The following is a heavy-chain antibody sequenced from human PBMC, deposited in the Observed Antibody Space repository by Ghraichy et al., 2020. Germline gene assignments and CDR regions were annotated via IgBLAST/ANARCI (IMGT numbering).Heavy chain of an antibody. Sequence: GGSLRLSCATSGFTFSSYWMTWVRQAPGKGLEWVANINPGGSDKYYEDSVKGRVTISRDNAKKSLYLQMDSLRVDDTAVYYCARFGVAAGVDSWGQGTLVTVSS. CDR2: INPGGSDK. J-gene: IGHJ4*02. V-gene: IGHV3-7*03. CDR3: ARFGVAAGVDS. CDR1: GFTFSSYW. D-gene: IGHD2-15*01.